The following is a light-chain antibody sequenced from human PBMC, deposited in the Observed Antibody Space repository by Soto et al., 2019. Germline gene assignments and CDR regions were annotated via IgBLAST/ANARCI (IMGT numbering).Light chain of an antibody. J-gene: IGLJ7*01. CDR3: QSYDSSLSVAV. V-gene: IGLV1-40*01. CDR2: GNS. Sequence: QSVLTQPPSVSGAPGQRVTISCTGSSSNIGACYDLHWYQQLPGTAPKLLIYGNSKRPPGFPDRFSGSNSVTSAALAITGLQAEDEADYYWQSYDSSLSVAVFGGGTQLTVL. CDR1: SSNIGACYD.